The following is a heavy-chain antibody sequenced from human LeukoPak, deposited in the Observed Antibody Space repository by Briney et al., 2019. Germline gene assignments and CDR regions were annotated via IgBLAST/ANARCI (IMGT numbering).Heavy chain of an antibody. D-gene: IGHD5-18*01. CDR2: VSYDGSYK. CDR3: ARGERYSYGHQKFDY. CDR1: GFTFSKFA. V-gene: IGHV3-30*04. Sequence: PGGSLRLPCAAAGFTFSKFAMHWVRQAPGKGLEWVAVVSYDGSYKYYADSVKGRFTISRDNAKNSLYLQMNSLRAEDTAVYYCARGERYSYGHQKFDYWGQGTLVPVSS. J-gene: IGHJ4*02.